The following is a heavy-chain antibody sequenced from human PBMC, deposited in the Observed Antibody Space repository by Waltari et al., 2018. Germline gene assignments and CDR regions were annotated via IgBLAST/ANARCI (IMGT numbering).Heavy chain of an antibody. CDR1: GFTFSSYW. Sequence: EVQLVESGGGLVQPGGSLRLSCAASGFTFSSYWMSWVRQAPGKGLEWVANIKQDGSEKYYVDSVKGRFTISRDNAKNSLYLQMNSLRAEDTAVYYCARDVRGYSGYDTSHYYYYYMDVWGKGTTVTISS. D-gene: IGHD5-12*01. CDR2: IKQDGSEK. V-gene: IGHV3-7*01. CDR3: ARDVRGYSGYDTSHYYYYYMDV. J-gene: IGHJ6*03.